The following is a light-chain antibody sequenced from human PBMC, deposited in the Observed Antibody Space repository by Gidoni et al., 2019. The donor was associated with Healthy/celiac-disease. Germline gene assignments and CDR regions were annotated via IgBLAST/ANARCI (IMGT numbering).Light chain of an antibody. CDR3: QQRYNWPT. CDR1: QSVSSY. V-gene: IGKV3-11*01. Sequence: EIVLTQSPATLSLSPGERATLSCRASQSVSSYLAWYRQKPGQAPRLLIFDASNRATGIPARFSGSGSGTDFTLTISSLEPEDFAVYYCQQRYNWPTFGGGTKVEIK. J-gene: IGKJ4*01. CDR2: DAS.